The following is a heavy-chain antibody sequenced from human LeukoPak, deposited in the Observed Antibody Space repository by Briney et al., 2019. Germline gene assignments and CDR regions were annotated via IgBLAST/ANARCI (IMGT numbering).Heavy chain of an antibody. CDR2: ISTSGSTT. J-gene: IGHJ4*02. CDR1: GFTFSSFE. D-gene: IGHD5-12*01. Sequence: GGSLRLSCAASGFTFSSFEMNWVRQAPGKGLEWVSYISTSGSTTYYADSVKGRFTISKDNAKNSLYLQMNSLRAEDTAIYYCVREMGGYPFDHWGQGTLVTVSS. CDR3: VREMGGYPFDH. V-gene: IGHV3-48*03.